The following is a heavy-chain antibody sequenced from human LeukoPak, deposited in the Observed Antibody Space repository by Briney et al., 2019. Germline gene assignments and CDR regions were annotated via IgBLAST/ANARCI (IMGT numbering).Heavy chain of an antibody. CDR1: GYTFTSYG. CDR2: ISAYNGNT. Sequence: ASVKVSCKASGYTFTSYGISWVRQAPGQGLEWMGWISAYNGNTNYAQKLQGRVTMTTDTSTSTAYMELRSLRSDDTAVYYCARDLDCSGGSCYFVGDYWGQGTLVTVSS. CDR3: ARDLDCSGGSCYFVGDY. J-gene: IGHJ4*02. D-gene: IGHD2-15*01. V-gene: IGHV1-18*01.